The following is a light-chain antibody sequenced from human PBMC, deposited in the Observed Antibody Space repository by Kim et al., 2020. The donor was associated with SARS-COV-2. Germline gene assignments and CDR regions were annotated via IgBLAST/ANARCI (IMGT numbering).Light chain of an antibody. Sequence: EIVLTQYPATLSLSPGERATLSCRASQSITTYLDWYQQKPGQAPRLLIYDTSSRATGIPARFSASGSATDFTLTISSLEPEDFAVYYCQQRDDEFTFSPGTKVDIK. J-gene: IGKJ3*01. CDR2: DTS. CDR3: QQRDDEFT. CDR1: QSITTY. V-gene: IGKV3-11*01.